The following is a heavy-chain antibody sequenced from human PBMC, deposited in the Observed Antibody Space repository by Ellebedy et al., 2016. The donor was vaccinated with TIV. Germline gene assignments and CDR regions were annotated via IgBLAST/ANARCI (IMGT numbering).Heavy chain of an antibody. D-gene: IGHD1-26*01. CDR1: GWSFSGYY. J-gene: IGHJ4*02. CDR2: INHSGST. V-gene: IGHV4-34*01. CDR3: ARNPRGSYPFDY. Sequence: SETLSLTCAVYGWSFSGYYWSWIRQPPGKGLEWIGEINHSGSTNYNPSLKSRVTISVDTSKNQFSLKLSSVTAADTAVYYCARNPRGSYPFDYWGQGTLVTVSS.